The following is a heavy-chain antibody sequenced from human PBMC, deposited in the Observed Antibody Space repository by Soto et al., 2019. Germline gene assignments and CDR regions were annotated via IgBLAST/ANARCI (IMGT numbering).Heavy chain of an antibody. CDR3: VKDYSSSGYYFED. D-gene: IGHD6-6*01. Sequence: QVHLVESGGGVVQPGGSLRLSCAASGFTFRGCGMHWVRQAPGKGLEWVALISYDGSHEYYADTVKGRFTISRDNSKSTVFLQMNSLRAEDTAVYYCVKDYSSSGYYFEDWGQGT. V-gene: IGHV3-30*18. CDR2: ISYDGSHE. CDR1: GFTFRGCG. J-gene: IGHJ4*02.